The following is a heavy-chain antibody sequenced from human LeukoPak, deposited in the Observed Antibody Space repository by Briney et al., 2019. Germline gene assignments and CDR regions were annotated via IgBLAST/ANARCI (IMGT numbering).Heavy chain of an antibody. D-gene: IGHD3-9*01. CDR2: IKSKTHGGTT. Sequence: GGSLRLSCAASGVSFKNVWMSWVRQAPGKGLEWGGRIKSKTHGGTTDYAAAVKGRFTISRDDSKSTLYLQMNSLKTEDTALYYCTTWNYDILTGYSIWGQGTLVTVSS. J-gene: IGHJ4*02. CDR3: TTWNYDILTGYSI. CDR1: GVSFKNVW. V-gene: IGHV3-15*01.